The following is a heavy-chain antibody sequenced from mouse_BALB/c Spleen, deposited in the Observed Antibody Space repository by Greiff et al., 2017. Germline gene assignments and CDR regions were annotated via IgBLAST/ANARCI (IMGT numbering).Heavy chain of an antibody. CDR3: ARGYYYGSRGGWFAY. D-gene: IGHD1-1*01. Sequence: VKLVESGPGLVQPSQSLSITCTASGFSLTSYGVHWVRQSPGKGLEWLGVIWSGGSTDYNAAFISRLSISKDNSKSQVFFIMSRLQADDTAIYCCARGYYYGSRGGWFAYWGEGTLVTVSA. V-gene: IGHV2-4-1*01. CDR1: GFSLTSYG. J-gene: IGHJ3*01. CDR2: IWSGGST.